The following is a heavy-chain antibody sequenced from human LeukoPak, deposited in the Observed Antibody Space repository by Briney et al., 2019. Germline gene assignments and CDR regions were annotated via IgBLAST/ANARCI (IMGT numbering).Heavy chain of an antibody. CDR3: AKEIASAWIDAFHI. CDR1: GFTFTSYA. V-gene: IGHV3-23*01. CDR2: ISGSGGGR. Sequence: GGSLRLSCATSGFTFTSYAMTWVRQAPGKGLEWVSVISGSGGGRYYADSVKGRFTISRDNSKNTLYLQMNSLRAEDTAVYYCAKEIASAWIDAFHIWGQGTMVTVSS. J-gene: IGHJ3*02. D-gene: IGHD6-13*01.